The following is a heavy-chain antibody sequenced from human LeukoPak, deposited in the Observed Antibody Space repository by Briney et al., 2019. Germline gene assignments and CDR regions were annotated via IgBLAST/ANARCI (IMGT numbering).Heavy chain of an antibody. D-gene: IGHD2-8*02. CDR2: IYQSGST. Sequence: SETLSLTCAVSGYSISSGYYWGWIRQPPGKGLEWIGSIYQSGSTYYNPSLKSRVTISVDTSKNQFSLKLSSVTAADTAVYYCARVSTGWFDPWGQGTLVTVSS. V-gene: IGHV4-38-2*01. CDR1: GYSISSGYY. CDR3: ARVSTGWFDP. J-gene: IGHJ5*02.